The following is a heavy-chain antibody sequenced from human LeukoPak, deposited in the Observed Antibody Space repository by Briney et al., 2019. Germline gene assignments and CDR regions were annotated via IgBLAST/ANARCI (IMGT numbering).Heavy chain of an antibody. CDR2: INPNSGGT. Sequence: GASVKVSCKASGYTFTGYYMHWVRQAPGQGLEWMGWINPNSGGTNYAQKFQGRVTMTRDTSISTAYMELSRPTSADTAVYYCARDKTRGLQFDYWGQGTLVTVSS. CDR1: GYTFTGYY. J-gene: IGHJ4*02. D-gene: IGHD5-24*01. V-gene: IGHV1-2*02. CDR3: ARDKTRGLQFDY.